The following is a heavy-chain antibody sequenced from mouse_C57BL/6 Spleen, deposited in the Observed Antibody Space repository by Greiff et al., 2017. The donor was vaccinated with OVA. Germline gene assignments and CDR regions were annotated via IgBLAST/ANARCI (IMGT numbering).Heavy chain of an antibody. J-gene: IGHJ4*01. CDR1: GFSLTTPGMG. CDR2: PYWDDDK. Sequence: VKLLESGPGILQSSPTLSLTCSFSGFSLTTPGMGVSWIRQPSGQGLVWLAHPYWDDDKRYHPFLKSRLTLSKDASRNQVFLKITRVDTADTSTYYCARRRDYGSSSYYAMDDWGQGTSVTVSS. D-gene: IGHD1-1*01. V-gene: IGHV8-12*01. CDR3: ARRRDYGSSSYYAMDD.